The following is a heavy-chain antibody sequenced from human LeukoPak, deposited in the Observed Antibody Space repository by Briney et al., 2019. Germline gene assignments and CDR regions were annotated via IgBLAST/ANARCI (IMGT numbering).Heavy chain of an antibody. Sequence: SETLSLTCAVSGGSISSSNWWCWVRQPPGKGLEWIGEIYHSGSNNYNPSLKRRVTLSVDKSKNQFSLKLSSVTAADTAVYYCARGDGVAGYDYWGQGTLVTVSS. CDR3: ARGDGVAGYDY. CDR1: GGSISSSNW. CDR2: IYHSGSN. J-gene: IGHJ4*02. D-gene: IGHD6-19*01. V-gene: IGHV4-4*02.